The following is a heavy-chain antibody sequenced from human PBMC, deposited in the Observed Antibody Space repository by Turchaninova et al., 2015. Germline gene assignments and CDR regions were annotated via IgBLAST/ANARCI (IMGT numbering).Heavy chain of an antibody. CDR2: INTNTGNP. CDR3: ARAERVRRVTPPVGY. D-gene: IGHD2-21*02. Sequence: QVQLVPSGSELKKPGASVKVSCKASGYTFTSYAMNWVRQAPGQVLEWRGCINTNTGNPTSAECFTGRFVFSLYTSASTAYLQISSLKTKDTAVYYCARAERVRRVTPPVGYWGQGTLVTVSS. J-gene: IGHJ4*02. CDR1: GYTFTSYA. V-gene: IGHV7-4-1*02.